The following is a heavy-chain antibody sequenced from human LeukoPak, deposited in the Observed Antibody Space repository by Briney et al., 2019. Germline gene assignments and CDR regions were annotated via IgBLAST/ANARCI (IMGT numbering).Heavy chain of an antibody. Sequence: ESLRLSCGTSGCTFSDSCLSWFRQPPGQGLEWMASIKDDGSDKYYLHSVRGRFTISRDNAEDSLYLQLDDLRAEDTAVFYCARRLLRGQNFDYWGQGTLVTVSS. J-gene: IGHJ4*02. V-gene: IGHV3-7*01. CDR1: GCTFSDSC. CDR2: IKDDGSDK. CDR3: ARRLLRGQNFDY.